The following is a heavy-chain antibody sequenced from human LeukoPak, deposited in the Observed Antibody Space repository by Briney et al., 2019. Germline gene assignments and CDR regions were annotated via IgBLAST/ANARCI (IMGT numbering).Heavy chain of an antibody. D-gene: IGHD3-10*01. J-gene: IGHJ5*02. CDR2: IYYSGST. CDR3: ARHQRDRMVRGVIDWFDP. Sequence: SETLSLTCTVSGDSISSGSYYWSWIRQPPGKGLEWIGSIYYSGSTYYNPSLKSRVTISVDTSKNQFSLKLSSVTAADTAVYYCARHQRDRMVRGVIDWFDPWGQGTLVTVSS. V-gene: IGHV4-39*01. CDR1: GDSISSGSYY.